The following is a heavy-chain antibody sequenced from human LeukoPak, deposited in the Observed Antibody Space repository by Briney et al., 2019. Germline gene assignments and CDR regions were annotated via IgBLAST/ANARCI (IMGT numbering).Heavy chain of an antibody. D-gene: IGHD3-22*01. J-gene: IGHJ4*02. CDR3: ARYGVSSGYYSQGDF. CDR1: GGSISSSSYY. V-gene: IGHV4-39*01. Sequence: NPSETLSLTCTVSGGSISSSSYYWGWIRQPPGKGLEWIGSIYYSGSTYYNPSLKGRVTISVDTSKNQFSLKLSSVTAADTAVYYCARYGVSSGYYSQGDFWGQGTLVTVSS. CDR2: IYYSGST.